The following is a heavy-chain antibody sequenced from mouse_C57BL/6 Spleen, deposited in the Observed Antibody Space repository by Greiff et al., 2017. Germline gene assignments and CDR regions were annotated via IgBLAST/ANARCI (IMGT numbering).Heavy chain of an antibody. CDR2: INPYNGGT. Sequence: VQLQQSGPELVKPGASVKIPCKASGYTFTAYNMEWVKQSHGKSLEWIGDINPYNGGTMYNQKFKGKATLTVDKSSSTVYMELRRLTSEDTAVYYCARSRITTVVAGYVDVWGTGTTVTVSS. CDR3: ARSRITTVVAGYVDV. V-gene: IGHV1-18*01. D-gene: IGHD1-1*01. J-gene: IGHJ1*03. CDR1: GYTFTAYN.